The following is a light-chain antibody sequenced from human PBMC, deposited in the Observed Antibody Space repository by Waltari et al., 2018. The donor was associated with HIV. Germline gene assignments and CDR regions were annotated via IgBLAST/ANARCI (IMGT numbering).Light chain of an antibody. CDR1: SSDIGGYRF. J-gene: IGLJ3*02. CDR2: EVS. V-gene: IGLV2-8*01. CDR3: SSYAANNDIL. Sequence: QSALTQPPSASGSPGQSVTISCTGSSSDIGGYRFVSWYQQHPGKAPKLMIYEVSKRPSGVPDRFSGSKSGNTASLTVSGLQAEDEADYFCSSYAANNDILFGGGTKQTVL.